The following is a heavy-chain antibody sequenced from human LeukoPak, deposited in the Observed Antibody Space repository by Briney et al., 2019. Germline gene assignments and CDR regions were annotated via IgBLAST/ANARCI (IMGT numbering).Heavy chain of an antibody. CDR3: AKRSGHNYGYFDY. CDR2: ISDNGGRT. D-gene: IGHD5-18*01. Sequence: GGSLRLSCAASGFTFSSHELNWVRQAPGKGPEWVSGISDNGGRTYYADSVKGRFAISRDNSKNTLYVQMNSLRAEDTAVYYCAKRSGHNYGYFDYWGLGTLVTVSS. V-gene: IGHV3-23*01. J-gene: IGHJ4*02. CDR1: GFTFSSHE.